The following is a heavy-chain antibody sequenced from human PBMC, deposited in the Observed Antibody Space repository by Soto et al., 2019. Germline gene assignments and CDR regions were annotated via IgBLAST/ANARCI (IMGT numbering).Heavy chain of an antibody. V-gene: IGHV4-31*03. CDR2: IYYSGRT. J-gene: IGHJ6*02. D-gene: IGHD3-3*01. Sequence: TLSLTCTVSGGSISSGGYYWSWIRQHPGKGLEWSGYIYYSGRTYYNPSLKSRVTISVDTSKNQFSLKLSSVTAADTAVYYCARGYDFWSGSHGMDVWGQGTTVTVSS. CDR1: GGSISSGGYY. CDR3: ARGYDFWSGSHGMDV.